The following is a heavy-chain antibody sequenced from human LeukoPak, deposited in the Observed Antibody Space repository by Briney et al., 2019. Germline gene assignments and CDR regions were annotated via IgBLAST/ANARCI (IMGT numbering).Heavy chain of an antibody. D-gene: IGHD2-2*01. J-gene: IGHJ6*02. CDR2: INPNSGGT. CDR1: GYTFTGYY. Sequence: ASVKVSCKASGYTFTGYYMHWVRQAPGQGLEWMGWINPNSGGTNYAQKFQGRVTMTRDTSISTAYMELSRLRSDDTAVYYCASEDIVVVPAASGANYYYYYGMDVWGQGTTVPVSS. V-gene: IGHV1-2*02. CDR3: ASEDIVVVPAASGANYYYYYGMDV.